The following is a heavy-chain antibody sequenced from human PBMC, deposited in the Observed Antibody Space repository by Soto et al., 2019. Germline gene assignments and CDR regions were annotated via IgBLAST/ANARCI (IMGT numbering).Heavy chain of an antibody. J-gene: IGHJ4*02. Sequence: ASVKVSCKASGYTFSGFYMHWVRQAPGQGLEWMGWINPNSGGTKSAEKFQGRVTMTRDTSISTAYMALSRLTSDDTAVYYCASAAVTGTAGLDFWGQGTHVTVSS. D-gene: IGHD6-19*01. V-gene: IGHV1-2*02. CDR2: INPNSGGT. CDR1: GYTFSGFY. CDR3: ASAAVTGTAGLDF.